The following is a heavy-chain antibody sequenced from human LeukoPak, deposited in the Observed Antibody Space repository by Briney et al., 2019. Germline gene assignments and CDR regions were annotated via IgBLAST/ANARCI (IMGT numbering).Heavy chain of an antibody. V-gene: IGHV4-59*01. CDR2: IYYSGST. Sequence: SETLSLTCTVSGGSISSYYWSWIRQPPGKGLDWIGYIYYSGSTNYNPSLKSRVTISVDTSKNQFSLKLSSVTAADTAVYYCAREFEGYSSSWSYYYYMDVWGKGTTVTVSS. J-gene: IGHJ6*03. CDR3: AREFEGYSSSWSYYYYMDV. D-gene: IGHD6-13*01. CDR1: GGSISSYY.